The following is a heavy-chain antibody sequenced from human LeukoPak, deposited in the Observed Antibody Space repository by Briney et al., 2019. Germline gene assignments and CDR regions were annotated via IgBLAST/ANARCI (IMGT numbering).Heavy chain of an antibody. CDR3: ARENSSGYYPPMAFDI. D-gene: IGHD3-22*01. CDR2: IYYSGTT. CDR1: GGSISSYY. J-gene: IGHJ3*02. Sequence: SETLSLTCTVSGGSISSYYWSWIRQPPGKGLEWIGYIYYSGTTNYNPSLKTRVTISVDTSKNQFSLKLSSVTAADTAVYYCARENSSGYYPPMAFDIWGQGTMVTVSS. V-gene: IGHV4-59*01.